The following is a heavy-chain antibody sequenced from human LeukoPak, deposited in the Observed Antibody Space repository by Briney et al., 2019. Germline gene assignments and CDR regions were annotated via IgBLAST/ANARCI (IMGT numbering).Heavy chain of an antibody. D-gene: IGHD6-13*01. V-gene: IGHV1-18*01. J-gene: IGHJ5*02. CDR3: ARIPVAAAGTGWFDP. CDR1: GYTFTNYG. CDR2: ISAYNGNT. Sequence: GASVKVSCKTSGYTFTNYGISWVRQAPGQGLEWMGWISAYNGNTNYAQKLQGRVTMTTDTSTSTAYMELRSLRSDDTGVYYCARIPVAAAGTGWFDPWGQGTLVTVSS.